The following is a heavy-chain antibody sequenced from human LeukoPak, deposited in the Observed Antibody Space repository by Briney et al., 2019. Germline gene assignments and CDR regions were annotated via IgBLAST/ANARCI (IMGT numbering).Heavy chain of an antibody. Sequence: PSETLSLTCAVYGGSFSGYYWSWIRQPPGKGLEWIGEINHSGSTNYNPSLKSRVTISVDTSKNQFSLKLSSVTAADTAVYYCARGCRGSGCPHWGQGTLVTVSS. J-gene: IGHJ4*02. CDR2: INHSGST. CDR1: GGSFSGYY. D-gene: IGHD6-19*01. V-gene: IGHV4-34*01. CDR3: ARGCRGSGCPH.